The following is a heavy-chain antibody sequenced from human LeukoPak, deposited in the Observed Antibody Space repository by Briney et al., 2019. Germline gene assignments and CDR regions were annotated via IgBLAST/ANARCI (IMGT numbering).Heavy chain of an antibody. CDR3: AKDLGWYVIATIGAFDI. V-gene: IGHV3-30*18. CDR1: GFTFSSYG. D-gene: IGHD5-24*01. Sequence: GGSLRLSCAASGFTFSSYGMHWVRQAPGKGLEWVAVISYDGSNKYYADSVKGRFTISRDNSKNTLYLQMNSLRAEDTAVYYCAKDLGWYVIATIGAFDIWGQGTMVTVSS. J-gene: IGHJ3*02. CDR2: ISYDGSNK.